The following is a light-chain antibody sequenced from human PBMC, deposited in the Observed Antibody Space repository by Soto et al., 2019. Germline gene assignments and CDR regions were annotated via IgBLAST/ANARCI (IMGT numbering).Light chain of an antibody. CDR2: DVS. Sequence: LAQPRSVSGSPGQSVTFSCTGTSSDVGGYDYVSWYQQHPGKAPKLMIYDVSKRPSGVPDRFSGSKSGNTASLTISGLQAEDEADYYCCSFAGTSYVFGAGTKVTVL. V-gene: IGLV2-11*01. J-gene: IGLJ1*01. CDR3: CSFAGTSYV. CDR1: SSDVGGYDY.